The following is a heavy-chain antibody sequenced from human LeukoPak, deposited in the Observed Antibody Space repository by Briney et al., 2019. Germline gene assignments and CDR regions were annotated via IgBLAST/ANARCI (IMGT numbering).Heavy chain of an antibody. J-gene: IGHJ4*02. V-gene: IGHV4-31*03. Sequence: SETLSLTCTVSGGPISSGGYYWSWIRQHPGKGLEWIGYIYYSGSTYYNPSLKSRVTISVDTSKNQFSLKLSSVTAADTAVYYCARVILPAKYYYDSSGFDYWGQGTLVTVSS. D-gene: IGHD3-22*01. CDR3: ARVILPAKYYYDSSGFDY. CDR1: GGPISSGGYY. CDR2: IYYSGST.